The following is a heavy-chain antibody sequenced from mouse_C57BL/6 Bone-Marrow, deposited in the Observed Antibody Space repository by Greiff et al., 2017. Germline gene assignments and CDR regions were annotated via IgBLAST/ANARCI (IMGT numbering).Heavy chain of an antibody. CDR1: GYTFTSYG. J-gene: IGHJ3*01. Sequence: QVQLQQSGAELARPGASVKLSCKASGYTFTSYGISWVKQRTGQGLEWIGEIYPRSGNTYYNEKFKGKATLTADKSSSTAYMGLRRLTSGDSAVYFCARFPPGFAYWGQGTLVTVSA. CDR2: IYPRSGNT. V-gene: IGHV1-81*01. CDR3: ARFPPGFAY.